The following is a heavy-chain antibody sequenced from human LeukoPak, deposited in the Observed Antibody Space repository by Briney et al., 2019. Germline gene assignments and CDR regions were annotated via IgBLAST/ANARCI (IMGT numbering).Heavy chain of an antibody. J-gene: IGHJ6*03. Sequence: ASVKVSCKASGYSLTDHYMNWVRQAPGQGLEWMGWINPYTGDTTYAQKFQGRVTMTRDTSISTAYMELSRLTSDDTAVYYCARGQQWLVPYYYYYMDVWGKGTTVTVSS. V-gene: IGHV1-2*02. D-gene: IGHD6-19*01. CDR1: GYSLTDHY. CDR3: ARGQQWLVPYYYYYMDV. CDR2: INPYTGDT.